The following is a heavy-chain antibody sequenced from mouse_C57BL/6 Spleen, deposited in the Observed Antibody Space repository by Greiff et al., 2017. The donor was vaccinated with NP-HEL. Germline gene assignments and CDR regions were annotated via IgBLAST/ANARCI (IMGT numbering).Heavy chain of an antibody. V-gene: IGHV1-59*01. CDR1: GYTFTSYW. CDR2: IDPSDSYT. CDR3: ARDGSGSPAWFAY. D-gene: IGHD3-2*02. J-gene: IGHJ3*01. Sequence: QVQLQQPGAELVRPGTSVKLSCKASGYTFTSYWMHWVKQRPGQGLEWIGVIDPSDSYTNYNQKFKGKATLTVDTSSSPAYMQLSSLTSEDSAVYYCARDGSGSPAWFAYWGQGTLVTVSA.